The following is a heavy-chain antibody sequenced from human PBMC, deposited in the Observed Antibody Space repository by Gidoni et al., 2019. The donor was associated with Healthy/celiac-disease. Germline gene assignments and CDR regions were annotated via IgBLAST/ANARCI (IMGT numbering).Heavy chain of an antibody. CDR3: ARVEEWFGELSTYNWFDP. D-gene: IGHD3-10*01. J-gene: IGHJ5*02. Sequence: WVRQMPGKGLEWMGIIYPGDSDTRYSPSFQGQVTISADKSISTAYLQWSSLKASDTAMYYCARVEEWFGELSTYNWFDPWDQGTLVTVSS. CDR2: IYPGDSDT. V-gene: IGHV5-51*01.